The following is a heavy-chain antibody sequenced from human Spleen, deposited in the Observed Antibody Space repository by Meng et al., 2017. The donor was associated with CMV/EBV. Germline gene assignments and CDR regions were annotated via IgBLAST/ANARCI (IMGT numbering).Heavy chain of an antibody. CDR3: ARDGSVATVDY. D-gene: IGHD5-12*01. V-gene: IGHV3-23*01. CDR2: ISGSGSTI. CDR1: GFTFSSYA. Sequence: GGSLRLSCAASGFTFSSYAMSWVRQAPGKGLEWVSAISGSGSTIYYADSVKGRFTISRDNAKNSLYLQMNSLRAEDTAVYYCARDGSVATVDYWGQGTLVTVSS. J-gene: IGHJ4*02.